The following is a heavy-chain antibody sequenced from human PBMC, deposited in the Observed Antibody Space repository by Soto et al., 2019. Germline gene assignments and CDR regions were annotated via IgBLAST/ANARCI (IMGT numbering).Heavy chain of an antibody. CDR2: INPSGGST. J-gene: IGHJ4*02. Sequence: GASVKVSCKASGYTFTSYYMHWVRQAPGQGLEWMGIINPSGGSTSYAQKFQGRVTMTRDTSTSTVYMELSSLRSEDTAVYYCARVGALGYCTNGVCHSNWYFDYWGQGTLVTVSS. CDR1: GYTFTSYY. V-gene: IGHV1-46*01. CDR3: ARVGALGYCTNGVCHSNWYFDY. D-gene: IGHD2-8*01.